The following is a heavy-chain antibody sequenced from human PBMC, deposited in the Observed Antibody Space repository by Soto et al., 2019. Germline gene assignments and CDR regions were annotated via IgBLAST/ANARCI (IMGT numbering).Heavy chain of an antibody. J-gene: IGHJ6*02. Sequence: HPGGSLRLSCAASGFTFSSFAMSWVRQAPGKGLEWVSHISANGVATYYADSVKGRLTISRDNSKNTLYLQMNSLRAEDTAVYYCARDVRYRRRQLAKGEPIPTSTYYYYYYGMDVWGQGTTVTVSS. CDR1: GFTFSSFA. V-gene: IGHV3-23*01. D-gene: IGHD6-13*01. CDR2: ISANGVAT. CDR3: ARDVRYRRRQLAKGEPIPTSTYYYYYYGMDV.